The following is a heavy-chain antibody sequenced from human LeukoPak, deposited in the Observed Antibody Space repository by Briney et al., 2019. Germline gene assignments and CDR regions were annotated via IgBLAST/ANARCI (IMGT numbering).Heavy chain of an antibody. J-gene: IGHJ4*02. CDR2: ISWNRGSI. D-gene: IGHD5-12*01. CDR1: GFTFDDYA. V-gene: IGHV3-9*03. CDR3: AKGARLRANSYYFDS. Sequence: GGSLRLSCAASGFTFDDYAMHWVRQAPGKGLEWVSGISWNRGSIGYADSVKGRFTISRDNAKNSLYPQMNSLRADDMALYYCAKGARLRANSYYFDSWSQGTLVTVSS.